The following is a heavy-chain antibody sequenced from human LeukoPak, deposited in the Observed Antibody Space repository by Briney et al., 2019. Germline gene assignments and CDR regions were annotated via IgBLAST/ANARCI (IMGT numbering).Heavy chain of an antibody. V-gene: IGHV4-59*01. CDR2: FHYSGST. CDR3: ARYPMVRGVPAYFDY. Sequence: SETLSLTCTVSGGSISSYYWSWIRQPPGKGLEWIGCFHYSGSTNYNPSPKSRVTISVDTSKNQFSLKLSSVTAADTAVYYCARYPMVRGVPAYFDYWGQGTLVTVSS. D-gene: IGHD3-10*01. CDR1: GGSISSYY. J-gene: IGHJ4*02.